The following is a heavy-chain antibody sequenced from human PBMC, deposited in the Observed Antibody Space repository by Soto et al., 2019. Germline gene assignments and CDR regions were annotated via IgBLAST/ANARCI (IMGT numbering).Heavy chain of an antibody. Sequence: QVTLKESGPVLVKPTETLTLTCTVSGFSLSNARMGVSWIRQPLGKALERLAYIFANDEKSYSTPLKSRFTIAKDTPKSQVVLTMTNIDPVDTATYSCARIRGSITIFGVCMDVWGQVTTVTVSS. CDR3: ARIRGSITIFGVCMDV. CDR2: IFANDEK. J-gene: IGHJ6*02. D-gene: IGHD3-3*01. V-gene: IGHV2-26*01. CDR1: GFSLSNARMG.